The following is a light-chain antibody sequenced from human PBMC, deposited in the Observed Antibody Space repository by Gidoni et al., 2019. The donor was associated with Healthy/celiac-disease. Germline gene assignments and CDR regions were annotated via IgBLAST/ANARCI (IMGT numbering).Light chain of an antibody. V-gene: IGKV3-11*01. CDR1: QSVSSY. J-gene: IGKJ5*01. Sequence: IVLTQSLATLSLSPGETATLSCRASQSVSSYLAWYQHKPGQAPRLLIYDASTRATRIPARFSGSGSGTDFTLTISSLEPEDFAVYYCQQRSNWPPITFGQXTRLEIK. CDR2: DAS. CDR3: QQRSNWPPIT.